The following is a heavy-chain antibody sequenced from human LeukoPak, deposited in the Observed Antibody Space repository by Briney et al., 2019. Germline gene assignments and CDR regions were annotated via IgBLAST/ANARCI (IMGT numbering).Heavy chain of an antibody. D-gene: IGHD5-24*01. CDR2: FYVGGAT. CDR3: ARGDGYNFFDY. CDR1: GFTFSSYA. Sequence: GGSLRLSCAASGFTFSSYAMHWVRQAPGKGLEWVSVFYVGGATYYADSVKGRFTISRDNSENTLYLQMKSLRAEDTAVYYCARGDGYNFFDYWGQGTLVTVSS. V-gene: IGHV3-53*01. J-gene: IGHJ4*02.